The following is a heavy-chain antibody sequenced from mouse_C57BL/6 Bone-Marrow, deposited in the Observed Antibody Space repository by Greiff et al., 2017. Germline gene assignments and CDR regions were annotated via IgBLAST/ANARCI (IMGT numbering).Heavy chain of an antibody. CDR3: ARGAYSNYDAMDY. J-gene: IGHJ4*01. CDR2: IDPNSGGT. D-gene: IGHD2-5*01. V-gene: IGHV1-72*01. CDR1: GYTFTSYW. Sequence: QVHVKQPGAELVKPGASVKLSCKASGYTFTSYWMHWVKQRPGRGLEWTGRIDPNSGGTKYNEKFKSKATLTVDKPSSTAYMQLSSLTSEDSAVYYCARGAYSNYDAMDYWGQGTSVTVSS.